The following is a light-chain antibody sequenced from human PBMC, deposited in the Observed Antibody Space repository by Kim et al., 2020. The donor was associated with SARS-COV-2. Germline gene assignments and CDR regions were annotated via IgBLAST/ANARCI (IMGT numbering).Light chain of an antibody. Sequence: SQNATLTCTGNSNNVGDQGATWVQHHQGHPPKLLAYRNNNRPSGISERLSASRSGNTASLTITELQPEDEADYYCSAWDSSLSAWVFGGGTQLTVL. CDR2: RNN. CDR3: SAWDSSLSAWV. CDR1: SNNVGDQG. V-gene: IGLV10-54*01. J-gene: IGLJ2*01.